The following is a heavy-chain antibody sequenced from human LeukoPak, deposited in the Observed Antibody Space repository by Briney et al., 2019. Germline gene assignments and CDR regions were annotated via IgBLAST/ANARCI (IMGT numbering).Heavy chain of an antibody. CDR2: ISSSSSYI. V-gene: IGHV3-21*01. Sequence: GGSLRLSCAASGFTFSSYEMNWVRQAPGKGLEWVSSISSSSSYIYYADSVKGRFTISRDNAKNSLYLQMNSLRAEDTAVYYCASYLRYYDYWSGYNADYYLDSWGQGTLVTVSS. D-gene: IGHD3-3*01. J-gene: IGHJ4*02. CDR1: GFTFSSYE. CDR3: ASYLRYYDYWSGYNADYYLDS.